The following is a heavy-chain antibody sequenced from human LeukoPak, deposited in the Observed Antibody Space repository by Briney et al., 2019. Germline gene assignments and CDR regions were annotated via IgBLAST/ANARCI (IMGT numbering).Heavy chain of an antibody. J-gene: IGHJ4*02. CDR1: GYTFTSYG. CDR3: ARHDGYRWFGELSCYFDY. V-gene: IGHV1-18*01. D-gene: IGHD3-10*01. CDR2: ISAYNGNT. Sequence: ASVKVSCKASGYTFTSYGISWVRQAPGQGLEWMGWISAYNGNTNYAQKLQGRVTMTTDTSTSTAYMELRSLRSDDTAVYYCARHDGYRWFGELSCYFDYWGQGTLVTVSS.